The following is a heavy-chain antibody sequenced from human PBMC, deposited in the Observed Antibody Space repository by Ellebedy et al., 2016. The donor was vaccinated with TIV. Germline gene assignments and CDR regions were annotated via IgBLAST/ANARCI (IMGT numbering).Heavy chain of an antibody. V-gene: IGHV3-30-3*01. D-gene: IGHD5-12*01. J-gene: IGHJ4*02. CDR2: ISYDGSNK. CDR1: GFTFSSYA. CDR3: ARGGSGYDSGDVLKGPDY. Sequence: PGGFLRLSCAASGFTFSSYAMHWVRQAPGKGLEWVAVISYDGSNKYYADSVKGRFTISRDNSKNTLYLQMNSLRAEDTAVYYCARGGSGYDSGDVLKGPDYWGQGTLVTVSS.